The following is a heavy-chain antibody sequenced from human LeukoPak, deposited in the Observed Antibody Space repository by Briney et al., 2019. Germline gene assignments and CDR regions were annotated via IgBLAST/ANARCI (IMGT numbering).Heavy chain of an antibody. J-gene: IGHJ4*02. CDR1: GLTFSSYW. V-gene: IGHV3-7*01. D-gene: IGHD2-21*02. CDR2: IKQDGSEK. CDR3: ARDRGAYCGGDCYSGLFDY. Sequence: GGSLRLSCAASGLTFSSYWMSWVRQAPGKGLEWVANIKQDGSEKHYVDSVKGRFTISRDNAKNSLYLQMNSLRAEDTAVYYCARDRGAYCGGDCYSGLFDYWGQGTLVTVSS.